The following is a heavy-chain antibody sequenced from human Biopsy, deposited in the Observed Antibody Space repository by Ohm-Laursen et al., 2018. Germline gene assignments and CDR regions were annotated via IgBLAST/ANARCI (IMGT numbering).Heavy chain of an antibody. CDR1: GGSFSTYT. V-gene: IGHV1-69*06. Sequence: GASVKVSCKASGGSFSTYTISWVRQAPGQGLEWMGGIVPIFATANYAQRFQGRVTITADKSANTVYMELTSLTSEDTAVYYCASDDNRNEKNAFDIWGQGTMVTVSS. J-gene: IGHJ3*02. CDR3: ASDDNRNEKNAFDI. D-gene: IGHD1-1*01. CDR2: IVPIFATA.